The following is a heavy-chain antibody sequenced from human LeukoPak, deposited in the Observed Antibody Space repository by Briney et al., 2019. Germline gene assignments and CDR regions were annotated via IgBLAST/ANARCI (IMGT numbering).Heavy chain of an antibody. CDR1: GFTFSNAW. CDR3: TTHPDINYDFQLGSRPSP. V-gene: IGHV3-15*01. CDR2: IKSKTDGGTT. J-gene: IGHJ4*02. Sequence: GVLRLSCAASGFTFSNAWMSWVRQAPGKGLEWVGRIKSKTDGGTTDYAAPVKGRFTISRDDSKNTLYLQMNSLKTEDTAVYYCTTHPDINYDFQLGSRPSPWGQGTLVTVSS. D-gene: IGHD3-3*01.